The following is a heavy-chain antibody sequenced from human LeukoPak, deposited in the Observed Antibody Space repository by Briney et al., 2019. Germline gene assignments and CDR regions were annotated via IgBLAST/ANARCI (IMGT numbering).Heavy chain of an antibody. Sequence: PGRSLRLSCAASGFTFSSYAMHWVRQAPGKGLEWVAVISYDGSNKYYADSVKGRFTISRDNSKNTLYLQMNSLRAEDTAVYYCARGKTDTAMVVDYWAREPWSPSPQ. V-gene: IGHV3-30-3*01. CDR1: GFTFSSYA. J-gene: IGHJ4*02. D-gene: IGHD5-18*01. CDR3: ARGKTDTAMVVDY. CDR2: ISYDGSNK.